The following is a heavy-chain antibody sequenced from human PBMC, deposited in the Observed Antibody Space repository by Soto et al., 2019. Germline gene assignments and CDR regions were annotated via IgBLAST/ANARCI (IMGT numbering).Heavy chain of an antibody. CDR1: RYSFTTYA. CDR3: ARDPGTGAALRAYHFDY. CDR2: INAGNGDT. V-gene: IGHV1-3*01. Sequence: SVKVSCKASRYSFTTYALHWLRQAPGQRLEWMGWINAGNGDTKYSEKFQGRVTITRDTSANTAYMELSSLRSEDTSVYYCARDPGTGAALRAYHFDYWGQGTLVTVYS. J-gene: IGHJ4*02. D-gene: IGHD1-1*01.